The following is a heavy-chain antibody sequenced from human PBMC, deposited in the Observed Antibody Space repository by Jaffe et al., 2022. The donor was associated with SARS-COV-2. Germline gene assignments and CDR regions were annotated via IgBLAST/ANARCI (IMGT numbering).Heavy chain of an antibody. CDR3: AKDYSRRSGHDDDRPLDY. V-gene: IGHV3-23*01. Sequence: EVQLLESGGGLVQPGGSLRLSCAASGFTFSDYAMSWVRQAPGKGLEWVAGIAVPGDASWYADSVRGRFTISRDSPENTLHLQMNSLRAEDTALYYCAKDYSRRSGHDDDRPLDYWGRGTLVTVSS. D-gene: IGHD3-3*01. CDR1: GFTFSDYA. J-gene: IGHJ4*02. CDR2: IAVPGDAS.